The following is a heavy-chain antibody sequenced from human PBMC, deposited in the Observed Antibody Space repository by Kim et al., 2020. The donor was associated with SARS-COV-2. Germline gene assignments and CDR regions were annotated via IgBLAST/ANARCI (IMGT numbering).Heavy chain of an antibody. J-gene: IGHJ5*02. V-gene: IGHV1-3*01. Sequence: KFQGRVTLTRDTSARPAYMELSSLRSEDTAVYYCARDLHSSSWYRAWFDPWGQGTLVTVSS. D-gene: IGHD6-13*01. CDR3: ARDLHSSSWYRAWFDP.